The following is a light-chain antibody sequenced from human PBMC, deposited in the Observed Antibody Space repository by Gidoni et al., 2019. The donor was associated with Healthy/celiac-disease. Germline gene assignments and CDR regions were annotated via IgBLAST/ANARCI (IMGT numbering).Light chain of an antibody. J-gene: IGKJ4*01. CDR1: QSLLHSNGYNY. Sequence: DIVITKSPLSLPVTPGEPASISCRASQSLLHSNGYNYLDWYLQKPGQSPQLLIYLGSNRASGVPYRFSGSGSGTDFTLKISRVEAEDVGVYYCMQALQTPLTFGGGTKVEIK. V-gene: IGKV2-28*01. CDR3: MQALQTPLT. CDR2: LGS.